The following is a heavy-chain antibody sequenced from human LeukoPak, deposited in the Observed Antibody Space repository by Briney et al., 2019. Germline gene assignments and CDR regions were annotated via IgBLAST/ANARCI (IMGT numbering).Heavy chain of an antibody. CDR3: ATSYYDYDRWGY. D-gene: IGHD3-16*01. CDR1: GDSISSYY. CDR2: IYYSGST. Sequence: SETLSLTCTVSGDSISSYYWSWIRQPPGKGLEWIGYIYYSGSTNYNPSLKSRVTIFVDTSKNQFSLVVSSVTAADTAVYYCATSYYDYDRWGYWGQGALVTVSS. V-gene: IGHV4-59*01. J-gene: IGHJ4*02.